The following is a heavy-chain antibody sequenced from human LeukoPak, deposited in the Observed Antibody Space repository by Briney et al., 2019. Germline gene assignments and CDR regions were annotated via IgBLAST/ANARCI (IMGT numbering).Heavy chain of an antibody. CDR3: ARATAAGLNAFDI. V-gene: IGHV4-59*01. CDR2: IFYTGMT. CDR1: GGSISTYF. J-gene: IGHJ3*02. Sequence: SETLSLTCTVSGGSISTYFWSWIRQTPGKGLDWIGYIFYTGMTNYNPFLKSRVTISVDTSKNQFSLRLTSVPAADTAVYFCARATAAGLNAFDIWGQGTMVTVSS. D-gene: IGHD6-13*01.